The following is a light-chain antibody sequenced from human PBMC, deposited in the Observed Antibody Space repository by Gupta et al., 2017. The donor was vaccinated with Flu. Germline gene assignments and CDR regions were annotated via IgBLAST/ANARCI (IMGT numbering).Light chain of an antibody. V-gene: IGLV2-14*03. CDR1: SSDVGHFNF. Sequence: SSDVGHFNFVSWYQQHPGKAPRLMIYEVSNRPSGVSYRFSGSKSGNTASLTISGLQAEDEADYYCSSYITGNTWVFGGGTKLAVL. CDR3: SSYITGNTWV. J-gene: IGLJ3*02. CDR2: EVS.